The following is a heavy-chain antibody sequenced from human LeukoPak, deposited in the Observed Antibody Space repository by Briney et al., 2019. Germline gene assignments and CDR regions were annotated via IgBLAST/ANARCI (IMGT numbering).Heavy chain of an antibody. J-gene: IGHJ3*02. CDR1: GGTFISYA. D-gene: IGHD3-22*01. Sequence: GASVKVSCKASGGTFISYAISWVRQAPGQGLEWMGGIIPIFGTANYAQKFQGRVTITADESTSTAYMGLSSLRSEDTAVYYCARNPYYYDSSGLFGAFDIWGQGTMVTVSS. CDR3: ARNPYYYDSSGLFGAFDI. CDR2: IIPIFGTA. V-gene: IGHV1-69*13.